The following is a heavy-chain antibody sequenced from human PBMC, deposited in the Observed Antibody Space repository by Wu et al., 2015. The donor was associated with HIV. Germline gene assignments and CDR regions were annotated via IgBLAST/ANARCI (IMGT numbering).Heavy chain of an antibody. V-gene: IGHV1-2*02. D-gene: IGHD2-2*01. CDR1: GYIFSGHY. J-gene: IGHJ3*02. Sequence: QVQPVQSGAEVKKPGASVKVSCKASGYIFSGHYMNWVRQAPGQGLEWMGWINPASGGTRYAEKFQGRVTMTSDTSINTAYMELSSLRSDDTAIYYCARVFVVVPAGFSGEITAFDIWGQGTMVAVSS. CDR2: INPASGGT. CDR3: ARVFVVVPAGFSGEITAFDI.